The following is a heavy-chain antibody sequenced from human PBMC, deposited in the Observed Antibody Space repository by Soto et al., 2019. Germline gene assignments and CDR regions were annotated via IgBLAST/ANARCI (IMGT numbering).Heavy chain of an antibody. CDR1: GISISSISYY. D-gene: IGHD3-16*02. J-gene: IGHJ5*02. Sequence: SETLSLTCTVSGISISSISYYWGRIRQPPGKGLEWIGSIYYSGSTYYNPYLKSRVTISVDTSKNQLSMKRSSVXATDTAVYYCAVRVMITFGGVIEILDWFERWGQGTLVTVS. CDR3: AVRVMITFGGVIEILDWFER. CDR2: IYYSGST. V-gene: IGHV4-39*01.